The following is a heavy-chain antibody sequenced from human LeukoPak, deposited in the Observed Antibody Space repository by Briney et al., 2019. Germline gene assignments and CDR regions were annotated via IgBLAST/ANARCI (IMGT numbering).Heavy chain of an antibody. CDR1: GFIFSVYW. CDR2: IDTVGSTT. Sequence: GGSLRLSCAASGFIFSVYWMHWVRQAPGKGLVWVSRIDTVGSTTTYADSVKGRFTISRDNAKNTLHLQMSSLTAEDTGVYYCARVRSGSDDCVDPWGQGTLVTVSS. CDR3: ARVRSGSDDCVDP. D-gene: IGHD1-26*01. J-gene: IGHJ5*02. V-gene: IGHV3-74*03.